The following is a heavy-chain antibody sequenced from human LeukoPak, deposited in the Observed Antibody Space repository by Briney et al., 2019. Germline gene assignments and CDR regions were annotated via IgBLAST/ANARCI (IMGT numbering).Heavy chain of an antibody. CDR1: GFTFSSYG. D-gene: IGHD2-2*01. J-gene: IGHJ3*02. CDR3: ARSSTSSLDAFDI. V-gene: IGHV3-33*01. Sequence: GRSLRLSCAASGFTFSSYGMHWVRQAPGKGLEWVAVIWYDGSNKYYADSVKGRFTISRDNSKNTLYLQMNSLRAEDTAVYYCARSSTSSLDAFDIWGQGTMVTVSS. CDR2: IWYDGSNK.